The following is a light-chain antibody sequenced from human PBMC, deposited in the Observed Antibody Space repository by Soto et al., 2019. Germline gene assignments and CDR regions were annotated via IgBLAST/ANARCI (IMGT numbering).Light chain of an antibody. CDR2: DAS. CDR1: QSVSRY. J-gene: IGKJ1*01. CDR3: QQRSNWTGT. Sequence: IVLTQAPATLSLSPGERGTLSCGASQSVSRYLAWYQQKPGQAPRLLIYDASNGATGIPARFSGSGSGTDCTLTISSLEKEDGAVYYCQQRSNWTGTFGQGTKVDIK. V-gene: IGKV3-11*01.